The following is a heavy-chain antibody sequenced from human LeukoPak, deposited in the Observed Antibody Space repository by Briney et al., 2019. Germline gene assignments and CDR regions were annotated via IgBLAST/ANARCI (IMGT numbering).Heavy chain of an antibody. CDR1: GGSISSYY. D-gene: IGHD1-26*01. CDR3: ESFSGSYTGENFDY. CDR2: IYYSGST. V-gene: IGHV4-59*01. Sequence: SETLSLTCTVSGGSISSYYWSWIRQPPGKGLEWIGYIYYSGSTNYNPSLKSRVTISVDTSKNQFSLKLSSVTAADTAVYYCESFSGSYTGENFDYWGQGTLVTVSS. J-gene: IGHJ4*02.